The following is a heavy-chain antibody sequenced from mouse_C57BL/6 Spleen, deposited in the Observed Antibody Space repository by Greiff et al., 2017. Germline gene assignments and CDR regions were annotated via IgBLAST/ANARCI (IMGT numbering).Heavy chain of an antibody. Sequence: VQLQQSGAELVKPGASVKISCKASGYAFSSYWMNWVKQRPGKGLEWIGQIYPGDGDTNYNGKFRGKATLTADKSSSTAYMQLSSLTSEDSAVYFCARSSTVGSRWYFDVWGTGATVTVSS. J-gene: IGHJ1*03. D-gene: IGHD1-1*01. CDR2: IYPGDGDT. CDR1: GYAFSSYW. CDR3: ARSSTVGSRWYFDV. V-gene: IGHV1-80*01.